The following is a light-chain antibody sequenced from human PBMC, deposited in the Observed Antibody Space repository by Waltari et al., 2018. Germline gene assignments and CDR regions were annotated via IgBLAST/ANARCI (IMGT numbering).Light chain of an antibody. CDR2: NNY. V-gene: IGLV1-44*01. Sequence: QSVLTQTPSASGTPGQRVTISCSGSTSNIGSNTVNWYQHLPGTAPKLLISNNYQRPSGVPDRFSGSKSGTSASLAISGLQSEDESDYYCATWDDSLNGYLFGTGTKVNAL. CDR1: TSNIGSNT. J-gene: IGLJ1*01. CDR3: ATWDDSLNGYL.